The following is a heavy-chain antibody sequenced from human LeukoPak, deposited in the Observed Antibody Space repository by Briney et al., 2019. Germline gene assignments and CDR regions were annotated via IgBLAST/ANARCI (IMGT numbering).Heavy chain of an antibody. CDR3: ARGYCSGGSCPTRYYYYYYGMDV. V-gene: IGHV4-34*01. CDR1: GGSFSGYY. CDR2: INHSGST. Sequence: SETLSLTCAVYGGSFSGYYWSWIRQPPGKGLEWIGEINHSGSTNYNPSLKSRVTISVDTSKNQFSLKLSPVTAADTAVYYCARGYCSGGSCPTRYYYYYYGMDVWGQGTTVTVSS. J-gene: IGHJ6*02. D-gene: IGHD2-15*01.